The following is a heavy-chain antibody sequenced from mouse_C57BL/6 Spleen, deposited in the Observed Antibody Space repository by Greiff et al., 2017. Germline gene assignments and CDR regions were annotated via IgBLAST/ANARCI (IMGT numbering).Heavy chain of an antibody. J-gene: IGHJ2*01. Sequence: EVQVVESGEGLVKPGGSLKLSCAASGFTFSSYAMSWVRQTPEKRLEWVAYISSGGDYIYYADTVKGRFTFSSDNARNTLYLQMSSLKSEDTAMYYCTRDGGGYYPYYFDYWGQGTTLTVSS. V-gene: IGHV5-9-1*02. CDR2: ISSGGDYI. CDR1: GFTFSSYA. D-gene: IGHD2-3*01. CDR3: TRDGGGYYPYYFDY.